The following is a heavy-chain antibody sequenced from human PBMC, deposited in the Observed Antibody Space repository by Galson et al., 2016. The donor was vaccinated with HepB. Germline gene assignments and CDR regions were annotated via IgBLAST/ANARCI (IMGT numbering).Heavy chain of an antibody. CDR1: GFTFSSYS. D-gene: IGHD4-23*01. V-gene: IGHV3-48*02. CDR2: ITSSSSTI. Sequence: SLRLSCAVSGFTFSSYSMDWFRQAPGKGLEWVSYITSSSSTIYYADSVKGRFTISRDNAKNSLYLQMNSLRDEDTAVYYWARESYYGGNSLDQFYFDYWGQGTLVTVSS. CDR3: ARESYYGGNSLDQFYFDY. J-gene: IGHJ4*02.